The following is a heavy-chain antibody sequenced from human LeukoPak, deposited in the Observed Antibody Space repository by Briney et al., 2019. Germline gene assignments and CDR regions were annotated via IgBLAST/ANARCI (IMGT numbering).Heavy chain of an antibody. V-gene: IGHV4-34*01. CDR3: ARRAARHTPRGYFDY. D-gene: IGHD6-6*01. CDR2: INHSGST. CDR1: GGSFSGYY. Sequence: SETLSLTCAVYGGSFSGYYWSWIRQPPGKGLEWIGEINHSGSTNYNPSLKSRVTISVDTSKNQFSLKLSSVTAADTAVYYCARRAARHTPRGYFDYWGQGTLVTVSS. J-gene: IGHJ4*02.